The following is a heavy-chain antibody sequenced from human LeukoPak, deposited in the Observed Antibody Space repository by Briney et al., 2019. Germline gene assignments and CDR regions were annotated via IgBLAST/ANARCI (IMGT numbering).Heavy chain of an antibody. V-gene: IGHV4-39*01. J-gene: IGHJ4*02. CDR2: IYYTEST. CDR3: ARRKPSGSGWLFDY. Sequence: PSETLSLTCTVSGDSISSSSYSWGWIRQPPRKGLEWIGSIYYTESTYYSPSLKSRVTMSVDTSKNQFSLNLSSVTAADTAVYYCARRKPSGSGWLFDYWGQGTLVTVSS. D-gene: IGHD6-19*01. CDR1: GDSISSSSYS.